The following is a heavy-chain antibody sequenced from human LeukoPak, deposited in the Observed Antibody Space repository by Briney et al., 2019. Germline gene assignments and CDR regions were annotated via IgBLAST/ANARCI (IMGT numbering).Heavy chain of an antibody. V-gene: IGHV1-69*13. CDR2: ITPIFGTA. J-gene: IGHJ3*02. CDR1: GGTFSSYA. CDR3: ANTLRFLKATHAFDI. Sequence: ASVKVSCKASGGTFSSYAISWVRQAPGQGLECMGGITPIFGTANYAQKFQGRVTIPADESTSTAYMELSSLRSEDTAVYYCANTLRFLKATHAFDIWGQGTMVTVSS. D-gene: IGHD3-3*01.